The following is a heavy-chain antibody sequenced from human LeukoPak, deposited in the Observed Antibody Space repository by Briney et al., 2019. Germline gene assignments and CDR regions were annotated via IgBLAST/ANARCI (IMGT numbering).Heavy chain of an antibody. J-gene: IGHJ6*03. CDR1: GYTFTSYD. CDR3: ARGRGSGSYYYYYYMDV. Sequence: GASVKVSCKASGYTFTSYDINWVRQATGQGLEWMGWMNPNSGNTGYAQKFQGRVTITRNTSISTAYMELSSLRSEDTAVYYCARGRGSGSYYYYYYMDVWGKGNTVTVSS. CDR2: MNPNSGNT. D-gene: IGHD6-19*01. V-gene: IGHV1-8*03.